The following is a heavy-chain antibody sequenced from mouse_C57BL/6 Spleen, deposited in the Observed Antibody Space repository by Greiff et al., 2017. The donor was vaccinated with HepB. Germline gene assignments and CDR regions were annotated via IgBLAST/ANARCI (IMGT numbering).Heavy chain of an antibody. J-gene: IGHJ4*01. Sequence: EVMLVESGGGLVQPGGSLKLSCAASGFTFSDYYMYWVRQTPEKRLEWVAYISNGGGSTYYPDTVKGRVTISRDNAKNTLYLQMSRLKSEDTAMYYCARRDDGFLAMDYWGQGTSVTVSS. D-gene: IGHD2-3*01. CDR3: ARRDDGFLAMDY. CDR1: GFTFSDYY. CDR2: ISNGGGST. V-gene: IGHV5-12*01.